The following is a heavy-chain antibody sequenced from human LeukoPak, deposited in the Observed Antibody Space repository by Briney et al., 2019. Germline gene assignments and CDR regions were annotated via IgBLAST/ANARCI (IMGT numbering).Heavy chain of an antibody. CDR3: ARDLGLLFGAIDY. CDR1: GLTVSSNY. V-gene: IGHV3-48*03. D-gene: IGHD2-21*02. CDR2: ISSSGSTI. J-gene: IGHJ4*02. Sequence: PGGSLRLSCAASGLTVSSNYMNWVRQAPGKGLEWISYISSSGSTIYYADSVMGRFTISRDNAKNSLYLQMNSLRAEDTAVYYCARDLGLLFGAIDYWGQGTLVTVSS.